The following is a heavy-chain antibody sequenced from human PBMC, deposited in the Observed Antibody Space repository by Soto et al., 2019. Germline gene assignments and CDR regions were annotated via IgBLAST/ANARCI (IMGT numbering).Heavy chain of an antibody. Sequence: SETLSLTCTVSGGSISSYYWSWIRQPPGKGLEWIGYIYYSGSTNYNPSLKSRVTISVDTSKNQFSLKLSSVTAADTAVYYCARTYCSGGSCDISWFDPWGQGTLVTV. J-gene: IGHJ5*02. CDR3: ARTYCSGGSCDISWFDP. CDR2: IYYSGST. D-gene: IGHD2-15*01. V-gene: IGHV4-59*01. CDR1: GGSISSYY.